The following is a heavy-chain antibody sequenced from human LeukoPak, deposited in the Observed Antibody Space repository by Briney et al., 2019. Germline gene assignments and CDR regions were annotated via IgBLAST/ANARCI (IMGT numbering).Heavy chain of an antibody. V-gene: IGHV3-23*01. CDR3: PRNPTGDSIGPFNM. D-gene: IGHD4-17*01. J-gene: IGHJ3*02. Sequence: GGSLRLSCTASGFTFSAYAMMWVRQAPGKGPEWVSAIRGGGGSAFYADSVKGRFTISRDNSKYTLFLQMNSLRAEDTAVYYCPRNPTGDSIGPFNMWGPGQWSPSRQ. CDR2: IRGGGGSA. CDR1: GFTFSAYA.